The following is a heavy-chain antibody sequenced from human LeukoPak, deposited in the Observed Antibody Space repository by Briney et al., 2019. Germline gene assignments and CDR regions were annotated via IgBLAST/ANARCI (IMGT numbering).Heavy chain of an antibody. CDR1: GYTFSSFG. V-gene: IGHV1-18*01. J-gene: IGHJ4*02. CDR2: ISVYNGDT. CDR3: ARETNDWNFDY. Sequence: GASVKVSCKASGYTFSSFGFMWVRQAPGQGLDWMGWISVYNGDTRYAQKFQGRVTMTTDTSTSTAYMELRSLTSDDTAVYYCARETNDWNFDYWGQGTLVTVSS. D-gene: IGHD1-1*01.